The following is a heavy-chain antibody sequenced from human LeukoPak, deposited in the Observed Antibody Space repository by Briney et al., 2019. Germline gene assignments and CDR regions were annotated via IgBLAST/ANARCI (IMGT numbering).Heavy chain of an antibody. CDR1: GFTFSSSW. V-gene: IGHV3-7*03. Sequence: GGSLRLSCAASGFTFSSSWMTWVRQAPGKGLEWVANIKQDGGEKYYVDSVKGRFTISRDNAKNSLYLQMNSLRADDTAVYYCARDLYNSASRWGQGTLVTVSS. CDR3: ARDLYNSASR. CDR2: IKQDGGEK. D-gene: IGHD6-25*01. J-gene: IGHJ4*02.